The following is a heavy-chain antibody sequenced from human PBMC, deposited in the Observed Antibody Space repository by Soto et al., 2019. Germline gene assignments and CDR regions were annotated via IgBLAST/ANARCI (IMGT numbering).Heavy chain of an antibody. CDR2: INAGNGNT. J-gene: IGHJ5*02. D-gene: IGHD6-6*01. CDR1: GYTFTSYA. V-gene: IGHV1-3*01. Sequence: QVQLVQSGAEVKKPGASVKVSCKASGYTFTSYAMHWVRQAPGQRLEWMGWINAGNGNTKYSQKFQGRVTITRDTSASAAYMELSSLRSEDTAVYYCAKSGSSIWFDPWGQGTLVTVSS. CDR3: AKSGSSIWFDP.